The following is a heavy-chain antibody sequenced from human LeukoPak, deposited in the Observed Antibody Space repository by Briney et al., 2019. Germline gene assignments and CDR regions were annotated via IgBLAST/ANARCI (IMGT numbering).Heavy chain of an antibody. CDR2: ISGDGEST. CDR1: GFAFDDYG. V-gene: IGHV3-43*02. CDR3: AKVSRGSSLVTTIVAYYYYGMDV. J-gene: IGHJ6*02. D-gene: IGHD5-12*01. Sequence: GGSLRLSCTASGFAFDDYGMHWVRQAPGKGLEWVSLISGDGESTYYADSVKGRFTISRDNSKNSLYLQMNSLRTEDTALYYCAKVSRGSSLVTTIVAYYYYGMDVWGQGTTVTVSS.